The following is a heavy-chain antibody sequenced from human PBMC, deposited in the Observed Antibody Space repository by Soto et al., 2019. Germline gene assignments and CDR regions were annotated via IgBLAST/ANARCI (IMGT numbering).Heavy chain of an antibody. V-gene: IGHV4-31*03. D-gene: IGHD3-16*01. CDR3: ARVGWSNSSYYFDS. J-gene: IGHJ4*02. CDR2: IFYSGNT. Sequence: SETLSLTCTVSGVSISRGVYYWSWIRQYPGEGLEWIGYIFYSGNTYYSPSLKSRVTISLDTSKNQFSLKLSSVTAADTAVYYCARVGWSNSSYYFDSWGQGSLVTVSS. CDR1: GVSISRGVYY.